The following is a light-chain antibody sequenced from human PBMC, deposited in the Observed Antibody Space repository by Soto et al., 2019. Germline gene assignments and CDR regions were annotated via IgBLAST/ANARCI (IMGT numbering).Light chain of an antibody. CDR1: QSVSNSY. J-gene: IGKJ1*01. CDR3: QQYGRSPRT. CDR2: GAS. V-gene: IGKV3-20*01. Sequence: EIVLTQSPGTLSLSPGERATLSCRASQSVSNSYLAWYQQRPGQAPWLLIYGASSRATGIPDRFSGSGSGTDFTLTISRLEPEDFAVYYCQQYGRSPRTFGQGTKVDIK.